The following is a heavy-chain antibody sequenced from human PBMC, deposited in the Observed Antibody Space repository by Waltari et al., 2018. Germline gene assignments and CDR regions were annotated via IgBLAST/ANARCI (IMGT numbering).Heavy chain of an antibody. Sequence: QVQLVQSGAEVKKPGSSVKVSCKASGGTFSSYAISWVRQAPGQGLEWMGRIIPIFGTANYAQKFQGRVTITADKSTSTAYMELSSLRSEDTAVYYCARARITIFGVDSYYYYGMDVWGQGTTVIVSS. CDR2: IIPIFGTA. D-gene: IGHD3-3*01. J-gene: IGHJ6*02. CDR1: GGTFSSYA. V-gene: IGHV1-69*08. CDR3: ARARITIFGVDSYYYYGMDV.